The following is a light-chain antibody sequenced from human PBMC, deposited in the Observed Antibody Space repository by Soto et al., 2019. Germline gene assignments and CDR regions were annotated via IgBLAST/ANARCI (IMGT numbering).Light chain of an antibody. CDR2: DAS. V-gene: IGKV1-33*01. CDR1: QDISNY. CDR3: QQYDNLPIT. Sequence: DIQMTQSPSSLSASVGDRVTITCQASQDISNYLNWYQQKPGKAPKLLIYDASNLETGVTSRFIGSGSGTDFTFSIISLQPEDIATYYCQQYDNLPITFGQGTRLEIK. J-gene: IGKJ5*01.